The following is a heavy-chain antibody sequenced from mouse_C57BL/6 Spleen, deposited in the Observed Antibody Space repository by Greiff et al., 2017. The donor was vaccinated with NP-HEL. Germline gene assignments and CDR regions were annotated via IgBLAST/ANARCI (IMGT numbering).Heavy chain of an antibody. CDR1: GFTFSSYA. D-gene: IGHD1-1*01. V-gene: IGHV5-4*01. Sequence: EVQVVESGGGLVKPGGSLKLSCAASGFTFSSYAMSWVRQTPEKRLEWVATISDGGSYTYYPDNVKGRFTISRDNAKNNLYLQMSHLKSEDTAMYYCAAYYGSSYYWYFDVWGTGTTVTVSS. J-gene: IGHJ1*03. CDR3: AAYYGSSYYWYFDV. CDR2: ISDGGSYT.